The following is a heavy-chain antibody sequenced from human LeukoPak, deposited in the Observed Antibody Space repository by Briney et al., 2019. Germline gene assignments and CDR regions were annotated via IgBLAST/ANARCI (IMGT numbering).Heavy chain of an antibody. CDR2: VYYSGST. J-gene: IGHJ5*02. D-gene: IGHD4-23*01. Sequence: SETLSLTCTVSGGSISSGDYYWSWIRQPPGKGLEWIGYVYYSGSTYYNPSLKSRVTISVDTSKNQFSLKLSSVTAADTAVYYCARAGVTNWFDPWGQGTLVTVSS. V-gene: IGHV4-30-4*01. CDR1: GGSISSGDYY. CDR3: ARAGVTNWFDP.